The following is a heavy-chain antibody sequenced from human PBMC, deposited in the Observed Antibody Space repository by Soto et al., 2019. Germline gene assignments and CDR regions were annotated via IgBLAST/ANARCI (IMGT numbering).Heavy chain of an antibody. CDR1: GYTFTSYG. J-gene: IGHJ3*02. CDR3: ARDPRYCGGGSCYSAALDI. CDR2: ISAYNGNT. D-gene: IGHD2-15*01. V-gene: IGHV1-18*01. Sequence: QVQLVQSGAEVKKPGASVKVSCKPSGYTFTSYGISWVRQDPGQGLEWMGWISAYNGNTNYAQKLQGRVTMTTDTSTITAYMELRSLRSDDTAVYYCARDPRYCGGGSCYSAALDIWGQGTMVTVSS.